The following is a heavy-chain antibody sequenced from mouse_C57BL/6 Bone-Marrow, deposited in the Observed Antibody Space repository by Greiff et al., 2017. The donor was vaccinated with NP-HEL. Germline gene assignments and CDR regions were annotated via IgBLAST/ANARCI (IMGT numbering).Heavy chain of an antibody. D-gene: IGHD1-1*01. CDR3: TRDRAVVAMDY. V-gene: IGHV5-9-1*02. J-gene: IGHJ4*01. Sequence: EVMLVESGEGLVKPGGSLKLSCAASGFTFSSYAMSWVRQTPEKRLEWVAYISSGGYYIYYADTVKGRFTISRDNARNTLYLQMSSLKSEDTAMYYCTRDRAVVAMDYWGQGTSVTVSS. CDR1: GFTFSSYA. CDR2: ISSGGYYI.